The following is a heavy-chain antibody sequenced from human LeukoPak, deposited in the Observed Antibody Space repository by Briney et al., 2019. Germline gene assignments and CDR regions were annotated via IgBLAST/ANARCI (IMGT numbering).Heavy chain of an antibody. Sequence: PGGSLRLSCAASGFTFSSYSMMWVRQAPGKGLEWVSYISSSSTTIHYADSVKGRFTISRDNAKNSVYLQMNSLRAEDTAVYFCARPTWTNYMDVWGKGTAVTISS. CDR2: ISSSSTTI. CDR1: GFTFSSYS. J-gene: IGHJ6*03. D-gene: IGHD3/OR15-3a*01. CDR3: ARPTWTNYMDV. V-gene: IGHV3-48*01.